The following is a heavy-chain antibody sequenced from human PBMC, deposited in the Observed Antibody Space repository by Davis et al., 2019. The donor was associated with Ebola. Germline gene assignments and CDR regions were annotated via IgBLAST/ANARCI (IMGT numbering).Heavy chain of an antibody. CDR1: GYTFTGYY. Sequence: SVKVSCKASGYTFTGYYMHWVRQAPGQGLEWMGTIIPILGIANYAQKFQGRVTITADKSTSTAYMELSSLRSEDTAVYYCARESYPYYYYGMDVWGQGTTVTVSS. V-gene: IGHV1-69*04. CDR2: IIPILGIA. D-gene: IGHD2-2*01. J-gene: IGHJ6*02. CDR3: ARESYPYYYYGMDV.